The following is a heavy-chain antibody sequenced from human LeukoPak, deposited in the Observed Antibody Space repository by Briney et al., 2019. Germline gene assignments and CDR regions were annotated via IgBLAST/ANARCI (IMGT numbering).Heavy chain of an antibody. CDR3: ARLPYDFWSGSLDY. CDR2: IKQDGSEK. Sequence: GGSLRLSCAASGFTFSSYWMSWVRQAPGKGLEWVANIKQDGSEKYYVDSVKGRFTISRDNAKNSLYLQMNSLRAEDTAVYYFARLPYDFWSGSLDYWGQGTLVTVSS. CDR1: GFTFSSYW. D-gene: IGHD3-3*01. J-gene: IGHJ4*02. V-gene: IGHV3-7*01.